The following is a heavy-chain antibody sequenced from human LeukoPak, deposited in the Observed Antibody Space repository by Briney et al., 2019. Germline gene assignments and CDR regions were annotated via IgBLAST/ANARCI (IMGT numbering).Heavy chain of an antibody. CDR1: GFTFSSYG. Sequence: GGSLRLSCAASGFTFSSYGMHWVRQAPGKGLEWVAVIWYDGSNKYYADSVKGRFTISRDNSKNTLYLQMNSLRAEDTAVYYCAREGPVEAVGDHHYGMDVWGQGTTVTVSS. V-gene: IGHV3-33*01. D-gene: IGHD6-19*01. CDR2: IWYDGSNK. J-gene: IGHJ6*02. CDR3: AREGPVEAVGDHHYGMDV.